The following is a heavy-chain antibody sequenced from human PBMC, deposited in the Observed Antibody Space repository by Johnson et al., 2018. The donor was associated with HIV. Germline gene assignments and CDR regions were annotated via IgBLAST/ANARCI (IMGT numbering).Heavy chain of an antibody. J-gene: IGHJ3*02. V-gene: IGHV3-30*18. D-gene: IGHD1-26*01. CDR1: GFTFSSYG. CDR3: AKDAAWELLRPDAVDI. Sequence: QVQLVESGGGVMQPGKSLRLSCAASGFTFSSYGMHWVRQAPGKGLEWVAVISYDGSNKYYADSVKGRFTISRDNSKNTLYLQMNSLRAEDTAVYYCAKDAAWELLRPDAVDIWGQGTMVTVSS. CDR2: ISYDGSNK.